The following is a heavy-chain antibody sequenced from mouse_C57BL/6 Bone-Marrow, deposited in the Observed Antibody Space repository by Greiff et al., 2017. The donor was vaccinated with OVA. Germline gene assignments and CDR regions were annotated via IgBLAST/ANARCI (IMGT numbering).Heavy chain of an antibody. CDR2: INPSTGGT. CDR1: GYSFTGYY. D-gene: IGHD4-1*01. V-gene: IGHV1-42*01. J-gene: IGHJ3*01. CDR3: ARGGTGPFAY. Sequence: EVQLQQSGPELVKPGASVKISCKASGYSFTGYYMNWVKQSPEKSLEWIGEINPSTGGTTYNQKFKSKATLTVDKSSSTAYMQLTSLTSEDSAVYCCARGGTGPFAYGGQGTLVTVSA.